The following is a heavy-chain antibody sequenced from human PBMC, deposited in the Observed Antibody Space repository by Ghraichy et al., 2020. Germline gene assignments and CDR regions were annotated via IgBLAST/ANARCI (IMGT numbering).Heavy chain of an antibody. CDR2: ISSSSNNI. Sequence: LSLTCAASGFTISGYSMNWVRQAPGKGPEWVSYISSSSNNIYYGDSVKGRFTISRDNAKNSLFLQMNSLRAEDTAVYYCAREPDYSYGMDVWGQGTTVTVSS. V-gene: IGHV3-48*01. J-gene: IGHJ6*02. CDR1: GFTISGYS. CDR3: AREPDYSYGMDV.